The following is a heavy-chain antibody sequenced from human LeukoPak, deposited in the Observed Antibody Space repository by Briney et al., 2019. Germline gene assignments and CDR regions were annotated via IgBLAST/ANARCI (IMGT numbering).Heavy chain of an antibody. V-gene: IGHV4-59*12. CDR3: ARFVGQWLDV. Sequence: SETLSLTCTVSGGSISSYYWSWIRQPPGKGLEWIGNIYYSGSTNYNPSLKSRVTMSVDTSKNQFSLKLSSVTAADTAVYYCARFVGQWLDVWGKGTTVTVSS. CDR2: IYYSGST. J-gene: IGHJ6*04. CDR1: GGSISSYY. D-gene: IGHD6-19*01.